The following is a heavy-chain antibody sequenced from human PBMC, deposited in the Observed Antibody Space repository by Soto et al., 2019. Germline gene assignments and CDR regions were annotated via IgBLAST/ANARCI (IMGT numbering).Heavy chain of an antibody. D-gene: IGHD1-26*01. V-gene: IGHV1-3*01. CDR2: INAGSSST. CDR1: GYTFSNYA. Sequence: QVQLLQSGAEVRIPGASVKVSCKASGYTFSNYAIHWVRQAPGQRLEWMGWINAGSSSTKYSQKFQGRVTISRDTSASIAYMELSSLRSEDAAVYYCARESPYSGRRLDYWGQGTLVTVCS. J-gene: IGHJ4*02. CDR3: ARESPYSGRRLDY.